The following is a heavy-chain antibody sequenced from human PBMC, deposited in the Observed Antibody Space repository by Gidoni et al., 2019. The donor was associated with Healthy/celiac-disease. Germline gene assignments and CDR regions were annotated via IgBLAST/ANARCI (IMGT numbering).Heavy chain of an antibody. CDR2: IEYSWST. CDR3: ARGGGLHLGELSPGAPFDY. J-gene: IGHJ4*02. D-gene: IGHD3-16*02. V-gene: IGHV4-31*03. Sequence: QVQLQESGPGLVKPSQTLSLTCTVSGGSIISGGYYWSWIRQHPGKGLEWSGYIEYSWSTYYNPSLKSRVTISVDTSKNQFSLKLSSVTAADTAVYYCARGGGLHLGELSPGAPFDYWGQGTLVTVSS. CDR1: GGSIISGGYY.